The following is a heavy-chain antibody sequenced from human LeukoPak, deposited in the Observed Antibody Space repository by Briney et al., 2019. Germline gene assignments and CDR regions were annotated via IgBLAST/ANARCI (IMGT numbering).Heavy chain of an antibody. CDR3: ARIRVGESSAFDI. CDR2: IYYSGST. V-gene: IGHV4-59*02. D-gene: IGHD3-10*01. CDR1: GDSVSSYY. J-gene: IGHJ3*02. Sequence: SETLSPTCTVSGDSVSSYYWSWIRQPPGKGLEWIGYIYYSGSTNFNPSLKSRVTISVDTSKNQFSLKLSSVTAADTAVYYCARIRVGESSAFDIWGQGTMVTVSS.